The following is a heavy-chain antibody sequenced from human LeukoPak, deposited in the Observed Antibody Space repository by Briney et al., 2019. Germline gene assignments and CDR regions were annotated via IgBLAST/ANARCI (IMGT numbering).Heavy chain of an antibody. CDR2: IWYNGKNK. CDR1: GFTFSTYA. V-gene: IGHV3-33*01. D-gene: IGHD6-19*01. CDR3: VRDPSNSGWAFDY. J-gene: IGHJ4*02. Sequence: GGSLRLSCAASGFTFSTYAMHWVRQAPGKGLEWVAMIWYNGKNKHYADSVKGRFTISRVNSKNTLDLQMNSLRADDTAVYYCVRDPSNSGWAFDYWGQGTLVTVSS.